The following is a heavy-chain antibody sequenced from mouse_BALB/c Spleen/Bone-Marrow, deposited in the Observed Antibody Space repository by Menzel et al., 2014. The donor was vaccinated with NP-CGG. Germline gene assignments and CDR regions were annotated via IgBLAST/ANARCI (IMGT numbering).Heavy chain of an antibody. CDR3: ARETTATYFDV. CDR1: GYSFTGYY. Sequence: LVKTGTSVKISCKASGYSFTGYYIHWVKQTHGKSLEWIGYISCYNGATSYNQKFKGKATFTVDTSSTTAYIQFNSLTSEDSAVYYCARETTATYFDVWGAGTTVTASS. J-gene: IGHJ1*01. CDR2: ISCYNGAT. D-gene: IGHD1-2*01. V-gene: IGHV1S34*01.